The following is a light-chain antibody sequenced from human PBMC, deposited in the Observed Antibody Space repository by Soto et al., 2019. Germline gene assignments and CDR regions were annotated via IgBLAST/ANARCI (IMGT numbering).Light chain of an antibody. V-gene: IGKV1-39*01. J-gene: IGKJ5*01. CDR1: QCIDSY. Sequence: DIQLTQSPSSLSAAVGDKVSIFCRASQCIDSYLNWYQQKAGKAPKLLIYDAFNLHSGVPSRFSGSGSGTHFTLTINTLQPEDFATYYCQQSYSKPRITFGQGTRLEIK. CDR2: DAF. CDR3: QQSYSKPRIT.